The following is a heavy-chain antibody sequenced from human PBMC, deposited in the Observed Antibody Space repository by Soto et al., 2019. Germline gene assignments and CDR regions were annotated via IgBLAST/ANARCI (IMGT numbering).Heavy chain of an antibody. D-gene: IGHD6-19*01. J-gene: IGHJ4*02. CDR1: VYSFTSYW. CDR2: IYRGDSDT. CDR3: ARRLSSGRYDY. Sequence: GPSQKISRQGSVYSFTSYWIGLVRQMPGKGLEWMGIIYRGDSDTRYSPSFQGQVNLSADKSISTAYLQWSSLKSSDTAMYYCARRLSSGRYDYRGQGTRVTVSS. V-gene: IGHV5-51*01.